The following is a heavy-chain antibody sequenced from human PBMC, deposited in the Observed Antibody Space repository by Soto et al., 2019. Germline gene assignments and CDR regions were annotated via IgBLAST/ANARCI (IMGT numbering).Heavy chain of an antibody. J-gene: IGHJ3*02. D-gene: IGHD1-26*01. V-gene: IGHV4-30-4*01. Sequence: QVQLQESGPGLVKPSQTLSLTCTVSGGSISSGDYYWSWIRQPPGKGLEWIGYIYYSGSTYYNPSLKSRVTISVDTSKNQFSMKLSSVTAADTAVYYCARGKWELLAGHACDIWGQGTMVTVSS. CDR1: GGSISSGDYY. CDR2: IYYSGST. CDR3: ARGKWELLAGHACDI.